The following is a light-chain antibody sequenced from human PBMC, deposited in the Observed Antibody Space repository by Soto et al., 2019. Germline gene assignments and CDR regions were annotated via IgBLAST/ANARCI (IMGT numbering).Light chain of an antibody. J-gene: IGLJ2*01. V-gene: IGLV2-8*01. CDR2: EVT. CDR3: SSSGGTNHCVV. CDR1: NSDVGAYNY. Sequence: QSALTQPPSASGPPGQSVTISSTGSNSDVGAYNYVSWYQQHPGKSPKLMIYEVTKRPSGVPDRFSGSKSGNTASLTVAGLQAEDEADYYCSSSGGTNHCVVFGGGTKVTVL.